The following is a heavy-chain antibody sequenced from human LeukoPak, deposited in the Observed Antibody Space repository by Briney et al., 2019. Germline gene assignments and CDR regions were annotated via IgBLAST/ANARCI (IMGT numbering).Heavy chain of an antibody. Sequence: SETLSLTCTVSNASINTFYWSWIRQPPGKGLEWTGFIYFTGSTHYNPSLNSRVTISVDRSKNRFFLRLTSVTAADTAVYYCARDSYGAFDYWGQGTLVTVSS. CDR3: ARDSYGAFDY. CDR2: IYFTGST. J-gene: IGHJ4*02. D-gene: IGHD4-17*01. V-gene: IGHV4-59*01. CDR1: NASINTFY.